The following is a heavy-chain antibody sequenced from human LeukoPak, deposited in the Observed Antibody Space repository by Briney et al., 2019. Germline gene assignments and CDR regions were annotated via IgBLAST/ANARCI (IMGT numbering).Heavy chain of an antibody. CDR2: ISSSGSTI. CDR1: GFTFSSYE. J-gene: IGHJ4*02. CDR3: ARDAVAGRYESRINYFDY. Sequence: QSGGSLRLSCAASGFTFSSYEMNWVRQAPGKGLEWVSYISSSGSTIYYVDSVKGRFTISRDNAKNSLYLQMNSLRAEDTAVYYCARDAVAGRYESRINYFDYWGQGTLVTVSS. V-gene: IGHV3-48*03. D-gene: IGHD6-19*01.